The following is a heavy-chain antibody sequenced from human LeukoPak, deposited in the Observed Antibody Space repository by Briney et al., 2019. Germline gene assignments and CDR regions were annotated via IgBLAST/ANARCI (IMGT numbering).Heavy chain of an antibody. CDR3: ARVQKQWLVPHYFDY. CDR1: GFTFSRYW. V-gene: IGHV3-7*03. D-gene: IGHD6-19*01. CDR2: IKQDGSEK. J-gene: IGHJ4*02. Sequence: GGSLRLSCAASGFTFSRYWVSWVRQARGKGVEWVANIKQDGSEKFYVDCVKGRFTISRDNAKNSLYLQMNSRRAEDTAVYYCARVQKQWLVPHYFDYWGQGTLVTASS.